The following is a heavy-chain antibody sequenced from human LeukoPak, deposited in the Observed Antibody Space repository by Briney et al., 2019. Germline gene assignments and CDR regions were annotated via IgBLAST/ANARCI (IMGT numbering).Heavy chain of an antibody. CDR1: GGSISSYY. CDR3: AREATVTTAFDI. V-gene: IGHV4-39*07. J-gene: IGHJ3*02. Sequence: SETLSLTCTVSGGSISSYYWSWIRQPPGKGLEWIGSIYYSGSTYYNPSLKSRVTISVDTSKNQFSLKLSSVTAADTAVYYCAREATVTTAFDIWGQGTMVTVSS. D-gene: IGHD4-17*01. CDR2: IYYSGST.